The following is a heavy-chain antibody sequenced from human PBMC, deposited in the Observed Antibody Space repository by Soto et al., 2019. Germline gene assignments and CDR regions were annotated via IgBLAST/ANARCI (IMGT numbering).Heavy chain of an antibody. V-gene: IGHV3-21*01. D-gene: IGHD3-10*01. Sequence: EVQLVESGGGLVKPGGSLRLSCEASGFTFSGYSMNWVRQAPGKGLEWVSSISSSSSYIYYADSVKGRFTISRDNAKNSLFLQMNSLRAEDTAVYYCARATMVRGVILPDYWGQGTLVTVSS. J-gene: IGHJ4*02. CDR2: ISSSSSYI. CDR3: ARATMVRGVILPDY. CDR1: GFTFSGYS.